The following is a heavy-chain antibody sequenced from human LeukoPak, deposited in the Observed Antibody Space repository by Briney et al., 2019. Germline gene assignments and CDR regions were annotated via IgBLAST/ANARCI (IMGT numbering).Heavy chain of an antibody. CDR2: ISSSSSYI. CDR1: GFTFSSYS. Sequence: GGSLRLSCAASGFTFSSYSMDWVRQAPGKGLEWVSSISSSSSYIYYADSVKGRFTISRDNAKNSLYLQMNSLRAEDTAVYYCARDGIGHCSSTSCYPRLHYHYYMDVWGKGTTVTVSS. CDR3: ARDGIGHCSSTSCYPRLHYHYYMDV. V-gene: IGHV3-21*01. J-gene: IGHJ6*03. D-gene: IGHD2-2*01.